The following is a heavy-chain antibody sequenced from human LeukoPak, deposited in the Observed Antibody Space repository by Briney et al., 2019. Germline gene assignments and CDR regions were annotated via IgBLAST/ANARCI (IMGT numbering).Heavy chain of an antibody. D-gene: IGHD5-18*01. Sequence: PGGSLRLSCAASGLSVSGNYMSWVRQAPGKGLEWVSFIHTSGSTFYADSVNGRFTISRDNSKNTLYLQMNSLRAEDTAVYYCARLFSGYSYGPYFDYWGQGTLVTVS. CDR3: ARLFSGYSYGPYFDY. CDR1: GLSVSGNY. V-gene: IGHV3-53*01. CDR2: IHTSGST. J-gene: IGHJ4*02.